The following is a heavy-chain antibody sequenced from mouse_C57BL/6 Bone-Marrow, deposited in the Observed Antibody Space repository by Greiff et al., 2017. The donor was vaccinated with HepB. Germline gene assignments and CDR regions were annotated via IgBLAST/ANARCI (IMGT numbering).Heavy chain of an antibody. CDR2: INPSNGGT. CDR3: ARGQLRHPFAY. V-gene: IGHV1-53*01. Sequence: QVHVKQPGTELVKPGASVKLSCKASGYTFTSYWMHWVKQRPGQGLEWIGNINPSNGGTNYNEKFKSKATLTVDKSSSTAYMQLSSLTSEDSAVYYCARGQLRHPFAYWGQGTLVTVSA. J-gene: IGHJ3*01. CDR1: GYTFTSYW. D-gene: IGHD3-2*02.